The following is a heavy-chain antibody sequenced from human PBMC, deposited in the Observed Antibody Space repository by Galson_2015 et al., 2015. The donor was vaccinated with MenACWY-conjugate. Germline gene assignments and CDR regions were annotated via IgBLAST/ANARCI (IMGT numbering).Heavy chain of an antibody. D-gene: IGHD5-12*01. CDR3: ASEKGYSHSRPEDH. Sequence: QSGAEVKKPGESLRISCKGSGYDFTTYWISWVRQMPGKGLEWMGRIDPSDSFTNYSPSFQGHVTISADKSLSTTYLQRSSLKASDTAIYLCASEKGYSHSRPEDHWGQGTLLTVSS. J-gene: IGHJ4*02. CDR1: GYDFTTYW. CDR2: IDPSDSFT. V-gene: IGHV5-10-1*01.